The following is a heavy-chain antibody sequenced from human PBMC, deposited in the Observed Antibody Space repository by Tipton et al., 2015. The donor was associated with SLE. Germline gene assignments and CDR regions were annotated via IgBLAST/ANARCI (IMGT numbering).Heavy chain of an antibody. CDR3: ARPYDFWSGYPDY. V-gene: IGHV3-23*01. CDR1: GSTFGDYA. CDR2: ISGSGGST. Sequence: SLRLSCTASGSTFGDYAMSWVRQAPGKGLEWVSAISGSGGSTYYADSVKGRFTISRDNAKNSLYLQMNSLRAEDTAVYYCARPYDFWSGYPDYWGQGTLVTVSS. D-gene: IGHD3-3*01. J-gene: IGHJ4*02.